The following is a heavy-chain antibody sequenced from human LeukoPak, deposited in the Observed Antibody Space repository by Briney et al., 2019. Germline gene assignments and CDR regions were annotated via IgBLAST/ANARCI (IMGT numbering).Heavy chain of an antibody. CDR1: GGSISSSSYY. V-gene: IGHV4-39*07. CDR2: IYYSGST. J-gene: IGHJ4*02. D-gene: IGHD3-16*01. CDR3: ARMNYVSSGWGAPFDD. Sequence: PSETLSLTCTVSGGSISSSSYYWGWIRQPPGKGLEWIGSIYYSGSTYYNPSLKSRVTISVDTSKNQFSLKLSSVTAADTAVYYCARMNYVSSGWGAPFDDWGQGTLVTVSS.